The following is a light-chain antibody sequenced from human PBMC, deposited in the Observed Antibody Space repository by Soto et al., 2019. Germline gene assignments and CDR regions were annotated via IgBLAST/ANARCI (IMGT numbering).Light chain of an antibody. Sequence: QSVLTQPDSVSGSPGQSIAISCTGTSSDVGGYNYVSWHQQHPGKAPKVLISVVSNRPSGVSNRFSGSKSGNTASLTISGLQAGDEADYYCSSYRSGGTFVFGSGTKVTVL. CDR2: VVS. J-gene: IGLJ1*01. CDR1: SSDVGGYNY. V-gene: IGLV2-14*01. CDR3: SSYRSGGTFV.